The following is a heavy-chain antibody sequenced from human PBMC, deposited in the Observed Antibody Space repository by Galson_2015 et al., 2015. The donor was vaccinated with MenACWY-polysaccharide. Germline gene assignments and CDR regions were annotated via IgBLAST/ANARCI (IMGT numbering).Heavy chain of an antibody. CDR1: GSRFGNSG. J-gene: IGHJ3*02. V-gene: IGHV3-33*01. CDR2: IQYDGSNK. D-gene: IGHD2-2*01. CDR3: AREGSRIVFHAFDI. Sequence: SLRLSCAASGSRFGNSGMHWVRQAPGKGLEWVAVIQYDGSNKVYADSVKGRFTISRDNSKNTVFLEMNTLGVEDTAVYYCAREGSRIVFHAFDIWGQGT.